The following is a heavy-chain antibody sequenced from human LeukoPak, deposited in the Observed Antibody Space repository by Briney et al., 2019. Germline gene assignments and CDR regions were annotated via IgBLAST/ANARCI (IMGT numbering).Heavy chain of an antibody. CDR2: IGIDSGNT. CDR3: ARDYKYAFDN. V-gene: IGHV3-48*01. CDR1: GFTFSDYS. Sequence: AGSLRLSCAASGFTFSDYSMNWVRQAPGKGLEWISYIGIDSGNTNYADSVKGRFTISGDKAKNSLYLQMNSLRVEDTAVYYCARDYKYAFDNWGQGTLVTVSS. J-gene: IGHJ4*02. D-gene: IGHD5-24*01.